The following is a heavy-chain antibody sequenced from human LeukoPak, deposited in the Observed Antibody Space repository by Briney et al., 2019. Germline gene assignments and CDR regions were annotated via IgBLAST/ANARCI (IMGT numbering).Heavy chain of an antibody. Sequence: SETLSLTCAVYGGSFSGYYWSWIRQPPGKGLEWIGEINHSGSTNYNPSLKSRVTISVDTSKNQFSLKLSSVTAADTAVYYCASAYSRTADYWGQGTLVTVSS. CDR1: GGSFSGYY. CDR2: INHSGST. J-gene: IGHJ4*02. V-gene: IGHV4-34*01. CDR3: ASAYSRTADY. D-gene: IGHD6-13*01.